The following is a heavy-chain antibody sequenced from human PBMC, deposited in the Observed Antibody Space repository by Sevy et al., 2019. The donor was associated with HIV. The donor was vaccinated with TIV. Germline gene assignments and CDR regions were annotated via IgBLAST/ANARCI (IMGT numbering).Heavy chain of an antibody. V-gene: IGHV3-48*01. J-gene: IGHJ4*01. Sequence: GGSLRLSCAASGFTFSSYSMNWVRQAPGKGLEWVSYISSSSSTIYYADSVKGRFTISRDNAKNSLYLQMNSLRAEDTAVYYCARGYSSSWYNPSIRFFDYWGHGTLVTVSS. CDR1: GFTFSSYS. CDR2: ISSSSSTI. D-gene: IGHD6-13*01. CDR3: ARGYSSSWYNPSIRFFDY.